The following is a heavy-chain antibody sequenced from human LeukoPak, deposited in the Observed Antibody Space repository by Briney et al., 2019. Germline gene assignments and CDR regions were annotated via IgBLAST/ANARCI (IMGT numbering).Heavy chain of an antibody. J-gene: IGHJ4*01. CDR2: ITDSGVST. CDR3: AKMTDARGRYGSGSH. V-gene: IGHV3-23*01. Sequence: HPGGSLRLSCTASGFTFSNFAMSWVRQAPGKGLEWVSSITDSGVSTFYTDSLSGRFTISRDNSKNTLYLQMKNLRAADTATYYCAKMTDARGRYGSGSHWGQGTLVAVSS. CDR1: GFTFSNFA. D-gene: IGHD3-10*01.